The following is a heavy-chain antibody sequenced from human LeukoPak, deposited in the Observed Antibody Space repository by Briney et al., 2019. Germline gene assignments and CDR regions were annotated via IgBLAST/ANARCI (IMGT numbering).Heavy chain of an antibody. J-gene: IGHJ5*02. CDR3: AGEGEYGDSYS. D-gene: IGHD2-21*01. CDR1: GDSISYESYY. V-gene: IGHV4-30-2*01. Sequence: SETLSLTCAVSGDSISYESYYWNWIRQAPGKGPEWIGNIYRGRTRLSPSLTSRVAISVDMPKSQVSLSLTSVTAADTAIYYCAGEGEYGDSYSWGQGALVIVSS. CDR2: IYRGRT.